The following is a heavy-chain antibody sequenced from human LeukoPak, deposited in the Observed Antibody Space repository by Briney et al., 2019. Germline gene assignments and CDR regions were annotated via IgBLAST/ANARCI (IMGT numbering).Heavy chain of an antibody. V-gene: IGHV4-31*03. Sequence: PSQSLSLACTVSGGSIGSGGYYWSWIRQHPGKGLEGIVEINDSASTKYNPSLNRRVPLTVDTSKNQCSLKLSYVTAADTAMYYCARVKVVVINFWFDGWGQGTLVTVSS. CDR3: ARVKVVVINFWFDG. CDR1: GGSIGSGGYY. CDR2: INDSAST. D-gene: IGHD3-22*01. J-gene: IGHJ5*02.